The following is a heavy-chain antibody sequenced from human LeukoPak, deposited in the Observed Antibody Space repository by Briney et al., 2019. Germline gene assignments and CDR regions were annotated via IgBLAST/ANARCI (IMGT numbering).Heavy chain of an antibody. CDR2: INSEKRDT. CDR3: AKKVRGPSHPLDF. CDR1: GYTFTGYA. D-gene: IGHD5-12*01. V-gene: IGHV1-2*02. Sequence: ASVKVSCKASGYTFTGYAIHWVRQAPGQGLEWMGWINSEKRDTGYAHKFQGRVTMTSDTSISTAYMELSSLRSDDTAVYYCAKKVRGPSHPLDFWGQGTLVTVSS. J-gene: IGHJ4*02.